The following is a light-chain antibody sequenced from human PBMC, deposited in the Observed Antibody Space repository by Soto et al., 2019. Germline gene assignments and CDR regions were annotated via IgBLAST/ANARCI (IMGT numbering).Light chain of an antibody. J-gene: IGKJ5*01. V-gene: IGKV1-39*01. Sequence: DIQMTQSPSSLSASVGDRVTITCRASQSISSYLNWYQQKPGKAPKLLIYAASRLQSGVPTRFSGSGAGTDFSLTISSLQTEDFATYCCQQSYRPPPITFGQGTRLEIK. CDR3: QQSYRPPPIT. CDR2: AAS. CDR1: QSISSY.